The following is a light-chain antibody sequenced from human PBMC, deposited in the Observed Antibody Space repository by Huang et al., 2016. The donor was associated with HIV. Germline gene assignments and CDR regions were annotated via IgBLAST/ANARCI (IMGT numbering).Light chain of an antibody. V-gene: IGKV3-15*01. CDR3: QHYNNWPWWT. J-gene: IGKJ1*01. CDR1: QSVTSN. Sequence: EVVMTQSPAILSVSPGERATLSCRASQSVTSNLAWYQQKPGQAPRLLIYSASTRATGIPARFSGSGSGTEFTLTISSLQSQDFAVCYCQHYNNWPWWTFGQGTKVEIK. CDR2: SAS.